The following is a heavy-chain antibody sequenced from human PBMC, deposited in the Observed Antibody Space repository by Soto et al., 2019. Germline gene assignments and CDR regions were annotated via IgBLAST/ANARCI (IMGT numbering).Heavy chain of an antibody. J-gene: IGHJ3*02. V-gene: IGHV3-23*01. Sequence: GGSLRLSCAASGFTFSSYSMTWLRQAPGKGLEWVSTISNSGGSTYYIESVKGRFTISRDNSKNTLFLQMNSLRAEDTAVYFCAKGDCSGGSCYFSAFDIWGQGTMVTVSS. CDR2: ISNSGGST. D-gene: IGHD2-15*01. CDR1: GFTFSSYS. CDR3: AKGDCSGGSCYFSAFDI.